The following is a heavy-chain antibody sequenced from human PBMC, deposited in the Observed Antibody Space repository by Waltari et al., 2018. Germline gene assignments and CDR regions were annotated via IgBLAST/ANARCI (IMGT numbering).Heavy chain of an antibody. D-gene: IGHD6-19*01. CDR3: ARAEAVAFYFDY. CDR1: GFTVSSNY. J-gene: IGHJ4*02. V-gene: IGHV3-53*01. Sequence: EVQLVESGGGLIQPGGSLRLSCAASGFTVSSNYMSWVRQAPGKGLEWVSVIYSGGSTYYADAVKGRVTISRDNSKNTLYLQMNSLRAEDTAVYYCARAEAVAFYFDYWGQGTLVTVSS. CDR2: IYSGGST.